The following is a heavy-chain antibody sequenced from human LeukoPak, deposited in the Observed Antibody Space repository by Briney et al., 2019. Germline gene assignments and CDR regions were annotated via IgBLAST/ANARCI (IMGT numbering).Heavy chain of an antibody. V-gene: IGHV1-18*01. CDR2: ISAGNGDT. Sequence: ASVKVSCKASGYTFTSYGISWVRQAPGQGLEWMGWISAGNGDTKYSQRFQGRVTITRDTSASTAYMELSSLRSEDTAVYYCARDPRSGYHDYWGQGTLVTVSS. CDR1: GYTFTSYG. D-gene: IGHD3-22*01. CDR3: ARDPRSGYHDY. J-gene: IGHJ4*02.